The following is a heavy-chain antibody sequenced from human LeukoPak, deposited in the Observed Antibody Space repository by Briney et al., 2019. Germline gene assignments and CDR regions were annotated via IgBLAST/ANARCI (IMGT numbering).Heavy chain of an antibody. D-gene: IGHD3-22*01. CDR1: GFTFSSYS. CDR2: IGSSSSYI. Sequence: PGGSLRLSCAASGFTFSSYSMNWVRQAPGKGLEWVSSIGSSSSYIYYADSVKGRFTISRDNAKNSLYLQMNSLRAEDTAVYYCARDRVLDYYDSSGYDYWGQGTLVTVSS. J-gene: IGHJ4*02. V-gene: IGHV3-21*01. CDR3: ARDRVLDYYDSSGYDY.